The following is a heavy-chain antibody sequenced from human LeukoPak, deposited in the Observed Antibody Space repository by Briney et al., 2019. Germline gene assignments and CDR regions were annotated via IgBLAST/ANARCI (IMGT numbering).Heavy chain of an antibody. Sequence: GGSLRLSCAASGFTFSDYYMSWIRQAPGKGLEWVSYISSSGSTIYYADSVKGRFTISRDNAKNSLYLQMNSLGAEDTAVYYCARDQEAVAGRAFDYWGQGTLVTVSS. J-gene: IGHJ4*02. V-gene: IGHV3-11*04. D-gene: IGHD6-19*01. CDR3: ARDQEAVAGRAFDY. CDR1: GFTFSDYY. CDR2: ISSSGSTI.